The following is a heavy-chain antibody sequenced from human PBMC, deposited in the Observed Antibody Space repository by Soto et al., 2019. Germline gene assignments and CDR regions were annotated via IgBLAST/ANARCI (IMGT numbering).Heavy chain of an antibody. D-gene: IGHD2-15*01. CDR2: IIPALDIT. CDR1: GNTFGSHA. V-gene: IGHV1-69*02. Sequence: QVTLVQSGAAVTKPGSSMRVSCKSSGNTFGSHAIIWVRQAPGQGLEWMGRIIPALDITTYAQKFQGRVTFTAYNSTTTAYRELSSPRPKDTAIYYSARGRSAYGTVWGHGTLITVSS. CDR3: ARGRSAYGTV. J-gene: IGHJ4*01.